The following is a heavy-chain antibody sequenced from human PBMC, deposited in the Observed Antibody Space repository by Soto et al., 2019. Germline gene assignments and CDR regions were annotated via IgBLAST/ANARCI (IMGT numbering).Heavy chain of an antibody. CDR3: VRGLNDSSGSLVNP. V-gene: IGHV1-8*02. CDR2: MNPNSGNT. Sequence: ASVKVSCKASGYTFTSYDINWVRQATGQGLEWMGWMNPNSGNTGYAQKFQGRVTMTRNTSISTAYMELSSLRSEDTAVYYCVRGLNDSSGSLVNPWGQGTLVTVSS. CDR1: GYTFTSYD. J-gene: IGHJ4*02. D-gene: IGHD3-22*01.